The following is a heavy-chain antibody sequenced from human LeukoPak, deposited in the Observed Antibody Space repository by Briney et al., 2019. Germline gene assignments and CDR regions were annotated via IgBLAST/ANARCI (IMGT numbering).Heavy chain of an antibody. Sequence: SETLSLTCAVSGYSISSGFYWGWIRQPPGKGLEWIGSIYHSGSTYYNPSLKSRVTISVDTSKNQFSLKLSSVTAADTAVHYCARARNWNDGVYFDYWGQGTLVTVSS. V-gene: IGHV4-38-2*01. CDR1: GYSISSGFY. D-gene: IGHD1-1*01. CDR2: IYHSGST. J-gene: IGHJ4*02. CDR3: ARARNWNDGVYFDY.